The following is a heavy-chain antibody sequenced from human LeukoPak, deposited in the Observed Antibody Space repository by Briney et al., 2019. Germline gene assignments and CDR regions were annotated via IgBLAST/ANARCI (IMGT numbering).Heavy chain of an antibody. CDR3: AMERRGAFDI. D-gene: IGHD1-1*01. V-gene: IGHV4-34*01. J-gene: IGHJ3*02. Sequence: PSETLSLTCAVYGGSFSNYYWSWIRQPPGKGLEWIGEINHSGSTNYNPSLKSRVTISVDTSKNQFSLKLSSVTAADTAVYYCAMERRGAFDIWGQGTMVTVSS. CDR2: INHSGST. CDR1: GGSFSNYY.